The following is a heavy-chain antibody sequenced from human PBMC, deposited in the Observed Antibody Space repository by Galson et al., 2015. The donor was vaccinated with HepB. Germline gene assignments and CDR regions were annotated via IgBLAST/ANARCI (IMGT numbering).Heavy chain of an antibody. Sequence: SETLSLTCTVSGGSISSYYWSWIRQPPGKGLEWIGYIYYSGSTNYNPSLKSRVTISVDTSKNQFSLKLSSVTAADTAVYYCASVPYGDSALGGRSGAFDIWGQGTMVTVSS. CDR2: IYYSGST. CDR1: GGSISSYY. J-gene: IGHJ3*02. CDR3: ASVPYGDSALGGRSGAFDI. V-gene: IGHV4-59*01. D-gene: IGHD4-17*01.